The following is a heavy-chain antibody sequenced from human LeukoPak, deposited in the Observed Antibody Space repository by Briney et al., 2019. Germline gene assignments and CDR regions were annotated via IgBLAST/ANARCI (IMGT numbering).Heavy chain of an antibody. V-gene: IGHV3-7*01. CDR3: ARGGSGYSYGPPFDY. CDR1: GFTFSSYW. CDR2: IKQDGSEK. J-gene: IGHJ4*02. Sequence: GVSLRLSCAASGFTFSSYWMSWVRQAPGKGLEWVANIKQDGSEKYYVDSVKGRFTISRDNAKNSLYLQMNSLRAEDTAVYYCARGGSGYSYGPPFDYWGQGTLVTVSS. D-gene: IGHD5-18*01.